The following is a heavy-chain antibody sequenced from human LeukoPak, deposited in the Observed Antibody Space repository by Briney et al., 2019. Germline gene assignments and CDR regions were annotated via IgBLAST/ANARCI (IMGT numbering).Heavy chain of an antibody. CDR1: GFTVSSNY. J-gene: IGHJ4*02. Sequence: GGSLRLSCAASGFTVSSNYMSWVRQAPGKGLEWVSVIDSGGSTYYADSVRGRFTISRHDSKNTRYLQMNSLRAEDTAVYYCARGKSSRLWGQGTLVTVSS. V-gene: IGHV3-53*04. CDR2: IDSGGST. CDR3: ARGKSSRL. D-gene: IGHD2-2*01.